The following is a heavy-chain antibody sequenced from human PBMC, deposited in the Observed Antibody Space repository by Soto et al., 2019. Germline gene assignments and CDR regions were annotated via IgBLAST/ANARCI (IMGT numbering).Heavy chain of an antibody. CDR2: INHSGRT. Sequence: QVQLQQWGAGLLKPSETLSLTCAVYGGSFSGYCWSWIRQPPGKGLEWIGEINHSGRTTDNPSLKSRVTLSVDTSKSKFSLKVSSVTAADTAVYYCARGRKYYDFWSVYSHPRYYFNYGGQGTLVTVSS. CDR3: ARGRKYYDFWSVYSHPRYYFNY. D-gene: IGHD3-3*01. CDR1: GGSFSGYC. V-gene: IGHV4-34*01. J-gene: IGHJ4*02.